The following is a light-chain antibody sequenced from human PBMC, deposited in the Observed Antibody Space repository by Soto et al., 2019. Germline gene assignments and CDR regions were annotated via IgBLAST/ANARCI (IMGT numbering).Light chain of an antibody. Sequence: QSALTQPASVSGSPGQSITISCTGTSSDVGAYNYVSWYQQDPGKAPELMIYEITNRPSGVSNRFSGSKSGNTASLTISGLQAEDEGDYYCSSYTTNNLYIFGSGTKVTVL. CDR2: EIT. CDR3: SSYTTNNLYI. J-gene: IGLJ1*01. V-gene: IGLV2-14*01. CDR1: SSDVGAYNY.